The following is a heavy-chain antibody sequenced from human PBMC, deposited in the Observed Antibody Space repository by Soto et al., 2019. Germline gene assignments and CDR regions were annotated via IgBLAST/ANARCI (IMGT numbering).Heavy chain of an antibody. CDR1: GFTFSSYA. CDR2: ISYDGSNK. V-gene: IGHV3-30-3*01. Sequence: QVQLVESGGGVVQPGRSLRLSCAASGFTFSSYAMHWVRQAPGKGLEWVAVISYDGSNKYYADSVKGRFTISRDNSKNTLYLQMNSLRAEDTAVYYCARDPSKQQPTYYYGMDVWGQGTTVTVSS. D-gene: IGHD6-13*01. J-gene: IGHJ6*02. CDR3: ARDPSKQQPTYYYGMDV.